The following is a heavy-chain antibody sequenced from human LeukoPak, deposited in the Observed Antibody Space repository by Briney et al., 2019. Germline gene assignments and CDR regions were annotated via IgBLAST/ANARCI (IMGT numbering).Heavy chain of an antibody. CDR2: IYSGGST. J-gene: IGHJ3*02. D-gene: IGHD6-13*01. CDR3: ARVRYSSSWYERTVGAFDI. CDR1: GFTVSSNY. V-gene: IGHV3-66*01. Sequence: PGGSLRLSCAASGFTVSSNYMSWVRQAPGKGLEWVSVIYSGGSTYYADSVKGRFTISRDNSKNTLYLQMNSLRAEDTAVYYCARVRYSSSWYERTVGAFDIWGQGTMVTVSS.